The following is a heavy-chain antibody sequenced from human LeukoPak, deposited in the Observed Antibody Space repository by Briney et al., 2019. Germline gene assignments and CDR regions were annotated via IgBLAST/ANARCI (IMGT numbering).Heavy chain of an antibody. CDR3: AREGGAKGYYYMDV. D-gene: IGHD1-26*01. Sequence: ASVKVSCKASGGTFSSYAISWVRQAPGQGLEWMGWINPNSGGTNYAQKFQGRVTMTRDTSISTAYMELSRLRSDDTAVYYCAREGGAKGYYYMDVWGKGTTVTVSS. J-gene: IGHJ6*03. V-gene: IGHV1-2*02. CDR1: GGTFSSYA. CDR2: INPNSGGT.